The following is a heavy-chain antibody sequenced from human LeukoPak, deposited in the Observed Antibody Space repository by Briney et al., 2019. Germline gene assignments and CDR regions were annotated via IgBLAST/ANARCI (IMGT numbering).Heavy chain of an antibody. Sequence: GSAKVSCKASGFTFTSYGISWVPQAPGQRLDWMGWISAYNGNTNYAQKQQGRVTMTTDTSTITADMELRSLRSDDTAVYYCARDSEYDSSGYWGQGTLVTVSP. V-gene: IGHV1-18*01. J-gene: IGHJ4*02. D-gene: IGHD3-22*01. CDR2: ISAYNGNT. CDR1: GFTFTSYG. CDR3: ARDSEYDSSGY.